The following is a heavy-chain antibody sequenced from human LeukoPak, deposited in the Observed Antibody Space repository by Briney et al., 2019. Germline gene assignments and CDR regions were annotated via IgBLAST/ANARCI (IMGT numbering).Heavy chain of an antibody. J-gene: IGHJ4*02. CDR2: INHSGST. CDR3: AKAQNAEGYYYDSSGPGGY. Sequence: SGTLSLTCAVYGGSFSGYYWSWIRQPPGKGLEWIGEINHSGSTNYNPSLKSRVTISVDTSKNQFSLKLSSVTAADTAVYYCAKAQNAEGYYYDSSGPGGYWGQGTLVTVSS. V-gene: IGHV4-34*01. CDR1: GGSFSGYY. D-gene: IGHD3-22*01.